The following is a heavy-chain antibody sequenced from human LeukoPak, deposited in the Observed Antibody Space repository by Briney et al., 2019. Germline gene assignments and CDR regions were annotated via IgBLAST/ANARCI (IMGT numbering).Heavy chain of an antibody. D-gene: IGHD2-8*01. J-gene: IGHJ3*02. CDR2: ISSSTRYT. CDR1: GFTFSSYS. V-gene: IGHV3-21*01. CDR3: ARDNGYAFDI. Sequence: GGSLRLSSAASGFTFSSYSMNWVPPAPGKGREWVSYISSSTRYTYYTDSVKGRVTISRDNAKNSLYLQMNSLGAEDTAVYYCARDNGYAFDIWGQGTMVTVSS.